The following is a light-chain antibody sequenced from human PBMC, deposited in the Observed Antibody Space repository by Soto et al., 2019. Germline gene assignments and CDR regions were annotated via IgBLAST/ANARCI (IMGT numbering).Light chain of an antibody. Sequence: DIRMTQSPSTLSASVGDRVTISCRASQPISNWVAWYQQKPGRAPKLLISDSSNLETGVPPRFSGTGSGTQYTLIISGLQPDDSATYYCQQYNSDPYTFGQGTKVQI. V-gene: IGKV1-5*01. CDR2: DSS. CDR1: QPISNW. CDR3: QQYNSDPYT. J-gene: IGKJ2*01.